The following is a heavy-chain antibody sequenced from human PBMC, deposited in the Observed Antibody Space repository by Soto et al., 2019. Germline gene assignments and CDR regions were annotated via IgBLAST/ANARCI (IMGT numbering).Heavy chain of an antibody. CDR1: GGSFSGYY. D-gene: IGHD3-10*01. CDR2: INHSGST. V-gene: IGHV4-34*01. J-gene: IGHJ4*02. Sequence: SETLSLTCAVYGGSFSGYYWSWIRQPPGKGLEWIGEINHSGSTNYNPSLKSRVTISVDTSKNQFSLKLSSVTAADTAVYYCARRITMVRGVINYYFDYWGQGTLVTVS. CDR3: ARRITMVRGVINYYFDY.